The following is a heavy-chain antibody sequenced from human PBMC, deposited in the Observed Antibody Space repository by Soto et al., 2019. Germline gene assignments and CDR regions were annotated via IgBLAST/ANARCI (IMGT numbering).Heavy chain of an antibody. CDR2: INHSGST. CDR3: ARGRGIGSWIPRNNYGMDV. CDR1: GGSFSGYY. Sequence: PSETLSLTCAVYGGSFSGYYWSWIRQPPGKGLEWIGEINHSGSTNYNPSLKSRVTISVDTSKNQFSLKLSSVTAADTAVYYCARGRGIGSWIPRNNYGMDVWGQGTTVTVSS. V-gene: IGHV4-34*01. J-gene: IGHJ6*02. D-gene: IGHD5-18*01.